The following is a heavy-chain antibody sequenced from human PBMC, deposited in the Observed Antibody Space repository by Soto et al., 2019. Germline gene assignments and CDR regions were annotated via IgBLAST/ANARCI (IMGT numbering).Heavy chain of an antibody. Sequence: QVQLQESGPGLVKPSQTLSLTCTVSGGSISSGGYYWSWIRQHPGKGLEWIGYIYYSGSTYYNPSLKSRVTISVDTSKTQFSLKLSSVTAADTAVYYCARGRGIVDKINRSLLFDYWGQGTLVTVSS. CDR1: GGSISSGGYY. V-gene: IGHV4-31*03. CDR2: IYYSGST. CDR3: ARGRGIVDKINRSLLFDY. J-gene: IGHJ4*02. D-gene: IGHD5-12*01.